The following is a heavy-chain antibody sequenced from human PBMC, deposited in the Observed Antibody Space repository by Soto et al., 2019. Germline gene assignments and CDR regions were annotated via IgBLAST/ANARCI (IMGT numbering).Heavy chain of an antibody. J-gene: IGHJ4*01. CDR3: ARDLGGFCNDTGCYSRDY. V-gene: IGHV1-58*02. D-gene: IGHD2-15*01. Sequence: SVKVSCQASGFTFTRSAMQWVRQARGQRLEWKGWIVVGSGNTNYAQKFQERVTITRDMSTSTVYMELRSLRSDDTAMYYCARDLGGFCNDTGCYSRDYWGQ. CDR2: IVVGSGNT. CDR1: GFTFTRSA.